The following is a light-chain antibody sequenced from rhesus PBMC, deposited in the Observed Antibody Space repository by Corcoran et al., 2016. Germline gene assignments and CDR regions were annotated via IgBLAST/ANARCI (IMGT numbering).Light chain of an antibody. J-gene: IGKJ4*01. CDR1: QIVNNN. Sequence: EIVMTQSPATLSLSPGERATLSCWASQIVNNNLAWYQQKPGQAPTLLIYGSSRRATGIPNRFSGSGSGTDFTLTISSLEPEDFAFYYCQQYSNWPLTFGGGTKVEIK. V-gene: IGKV3-42*03. CDR3: QQYSNWPLT. CDR2: GSS.